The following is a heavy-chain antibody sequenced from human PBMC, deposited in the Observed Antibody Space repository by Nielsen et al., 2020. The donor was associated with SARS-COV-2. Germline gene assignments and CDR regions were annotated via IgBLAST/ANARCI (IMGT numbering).Heavy chain of an antibody. CDR2: IIPIFGTA. Sequence: SVKVSCKASGGTFSSYAISWVRQAPGQGLEWMGGIIPIFGTANYAQKFQGRVTITADKSTSTAYMELSSLRSEDTAVYYCARISSSPVGMDVWGQGTTVTVSS. D-gene: IGHD6-6*01. J-gene: IGHJ6*02. V-gene: IGHV1-69*06. CDR1: GGTFSSYA. CDR3: ARISSSPVGMDV.